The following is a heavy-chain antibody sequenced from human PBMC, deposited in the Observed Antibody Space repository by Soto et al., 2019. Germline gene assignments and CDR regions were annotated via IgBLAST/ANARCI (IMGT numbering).Heavy chain of an antibody. CDR1: GYTFTSYG. D-gene: IGHD5-12*01. CDR3: ARAYSGYGHFDP. CDR2: ISAYNGNT. V-gene: IGHV1-18*01. Sequence: ASVKVSCKASGYTFTSYGISWVRQAPGQGLEWMGWISAYNGNTNYAQKLQGRVNMTTDTSTRTGFIELRGLRFDDTAVYYCARAYSGYGHFDPWGQGTLVTVS. J-gene: IGHJ5*02.